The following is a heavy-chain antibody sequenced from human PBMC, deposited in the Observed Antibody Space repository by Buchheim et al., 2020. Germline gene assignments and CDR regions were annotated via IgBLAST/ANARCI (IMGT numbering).Heavy chain of an antibody. CDR2: VRSSSDI. CDR1: GFTFSSYS. CDR3: AKDVDYAFDI. V-gene: IGHV3-48*02. D-gene: IGHD3/OR15-3a*01. J-gene: IGHJ3*02. Sequence: EVQLVESGGNLVQPGGSLRLSCAASGFTFSSYSMNWVRQAPGKGLEWIPWVRSSSDISYADSVRGRFTISRDNAKNSLYLQMNGLRNEDTAVYYCAKDVDYAFDIWGQGT.